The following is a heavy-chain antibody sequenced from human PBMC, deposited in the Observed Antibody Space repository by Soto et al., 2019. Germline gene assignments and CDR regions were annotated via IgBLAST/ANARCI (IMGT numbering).Heavy chain of an antibody. CDR3: ARDNRSFWNWYYRPYDYYGMDV. V-gene: IGHV3-11*01. Sequence: HVQLVESGGGLVEPGGSLRLSCAASGFSFSDYYVNWIRQAPGKGLEWISYTGRSLYPIYYADSVKGRFSISRDSAKNSVFLQMNSLRVEDTAVYYCARDNRSFWNWYYRPYDYYGMDVWGRGTTVIVSS. J-gene: IGHJ6*02. D-gene: IGHD3-3*01. CDR2: TGRSLYPI. CDR1: GFSFSDYY.